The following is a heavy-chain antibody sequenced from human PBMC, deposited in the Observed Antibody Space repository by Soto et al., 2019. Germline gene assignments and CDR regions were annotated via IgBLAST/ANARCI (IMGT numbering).Heavy chain of an antibody. Sequence: QLQLQESGPGLVKPSETLSLTCTVSGGSISSSSYYWGWIRQPPGKGLEWIGSIYYSGSTYYNPSPKSRVTTSVDTSKHQFSLKLSSVTAADTAVYYCARYRSGWPTQIDYWGQGTLVTVSS. V-gene: IGHV4-39*01. CDR1: GGSISSSSYY. CDR3: ARYRSGWPTQIDY. J-gene: IGHJ4*02. CDR2: IYYSGST. D-gene: IGHD6-19*01.